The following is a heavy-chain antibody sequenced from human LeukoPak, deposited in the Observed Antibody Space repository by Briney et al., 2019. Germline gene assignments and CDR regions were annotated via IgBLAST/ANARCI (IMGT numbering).Heavy chain of an antibody. J-gene: IGHJ4*02. CDR3: AKGRVATSTSFDY. Sequence: GGSLRLSCAASGFTFSSYAMSWVRQAPGEGLEWVSAISGSGGSTYYADSVKGRFTISRDNSKNTLYLQMNSLRAEDTAVYYCAKGRVATSTSFDYWGQGTLVTVSS. V-gene: IGHV3-23*01. CDR1: GFTFSSYA. D-gene: IGHD5-12*01. CDR2: ISGSGGST.